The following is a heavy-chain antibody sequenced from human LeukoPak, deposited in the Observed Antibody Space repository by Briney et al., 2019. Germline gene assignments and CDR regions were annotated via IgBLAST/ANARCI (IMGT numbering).Heavy chain of an antibody. CDR2: LYYTGST. D-gene: IGHD2-15*01. CDR1: GGSFSSSSYY. J-gene: IGHJ1*01. V-gene: IGHV4-39*06. CDR3: ARSYSPAV. Sequence: PSETLSLTCTVSGGSFSSSSYYWGWIRQPPGKGLEWIGSLYYTGSTYYNPSLKSRLTISLDKSKNQFTLKLNSVTAADTAVYYCARSYSPAVWGQGTLVTVSS.